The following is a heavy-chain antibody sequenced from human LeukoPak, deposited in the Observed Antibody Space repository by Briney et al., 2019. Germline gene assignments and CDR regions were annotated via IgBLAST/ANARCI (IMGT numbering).Heavy chain of an antibody. CDR3: ARDRSSGWYGDYFDY. D-gene: IGHD6-19*01. V-gene: IGHV4-59*01. CDR2: IYYSGST. Sequence: SETLSLTCTVSGGSISSYYWSWIRQPPGKGLEWIGYIYYSGSTNYNPSLKSRVTISVDTSKNQFSLKLSSVTAADTAVYYCARDRSSGWYGDYFDYWGQEPWSPSPQ. J-gene: IGHJ4*01. CDR1: GGSISSYY.